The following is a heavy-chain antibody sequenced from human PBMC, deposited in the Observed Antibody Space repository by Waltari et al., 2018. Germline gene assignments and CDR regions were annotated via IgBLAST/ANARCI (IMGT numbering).Heavy chain of an antibody. D-gene: IGHD5-12*01. J-gene: IGHJ4*02. CDR3: ARDIVATDPIFDY. V-gene: IGHV1-69*08. Sequence: QVQLVQSGAEVKKPGSSVKVSCKASGGTFSSYAISWVRQAPGQGLELMGRIIPIFGTANYAQKFQGRVTITADKSTSTAYMELSSLRSEDTAVYYCARDIVATDPIFDYWGQGTLVTVSS. CDR2: IIPIFGTA. CDR1: GGTFSSYA.